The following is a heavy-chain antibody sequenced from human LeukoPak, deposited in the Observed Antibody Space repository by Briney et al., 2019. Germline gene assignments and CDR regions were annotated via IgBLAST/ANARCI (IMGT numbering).Heavy chain of an antibody. CDR1: GFTVSSNY. CDR2: IYSGGST. J-gene: IGHJ4*02. CDR3: AKTGLWFGELIDY. D-gene: IGHD3-10*01. Sequence: GGSLRLSCAASGFTVSSNYMSWVRQAPGKGLEWVSVIYSGGSTYYADSVKGRFTISRDNSKNTLYLQMNSLRAEDTAVYYCAKTGLWFGELIDYWGQGTLVTVSS. V-gene: IGHV3-66*01.